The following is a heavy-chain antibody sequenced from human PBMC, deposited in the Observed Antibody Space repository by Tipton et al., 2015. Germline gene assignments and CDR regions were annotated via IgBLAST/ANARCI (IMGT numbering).Heavy chain of an antibody. CDR2: INSDGSDT. Sequence: SLRLSCAASGFTFSSYWMHWVRQAPGKGLVWVSRINSDGSDTSYADSVKGRFTISRDNAKNMLYLQMNSLRAEDTAVYYCARDWGSSTWYHPRRMDVWGQGTTVTLSS. D-gene: IGHD6-13*01. J-gene: IGHJ6*02. CDR3: ARDWGSSTWYHPRRMDV. CDR1: GFTFSSYW. V-gene: IGHV3-74*01.